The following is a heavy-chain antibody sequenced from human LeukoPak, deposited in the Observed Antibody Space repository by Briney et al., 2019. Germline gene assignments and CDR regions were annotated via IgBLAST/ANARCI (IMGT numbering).Heavy chain of an antibody. V-gene: IGHV1-18*01. J-gene: IGHJ4*02. CDR1: GYTFTNYG. CDR2: ISAYNGNT. Sequence: ASXKVSCKASGYTFTNYGINWVRQAPGQGLEWMGWISAYNGNTNYVQKLQGRVTMTTDTYTSTAYLELRSLRSDDTAVYYCARDSSGYPRDASDYWGQGTLVTVSS. D-gene: IGHD3-22*01. CDR3: ARDSSGYPRDASDY.